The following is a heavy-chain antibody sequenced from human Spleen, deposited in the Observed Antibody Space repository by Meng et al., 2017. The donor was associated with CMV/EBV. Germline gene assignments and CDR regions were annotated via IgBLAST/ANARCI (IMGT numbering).Heavy chain of an antibody. Sequence: SGPTLVNPTQTLTLTCSFSGISLLTSGVGVGWIRQPPGKALEWLALIYWNGDKRYSPSLKTRLTITRHSSENQVFLTMTNMDPVDTATYYCGHLPDQTYYYDSAGYPTWGQGTLVTVSS. CDR1: GISLLTSGVG. CDR2: IYWNGDK. D-gene: IGHD3-22*01. CDR3: GHLPDQTYYYDSAGYPT. V-gene: IGHV2-5*01. J-gene: IGHJ5*02.